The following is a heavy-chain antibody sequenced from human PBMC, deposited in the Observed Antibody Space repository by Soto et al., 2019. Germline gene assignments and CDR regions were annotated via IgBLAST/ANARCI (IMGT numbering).Heavy chain of an antibody. V-gene: IGHV1-18*01. CDR2: ISAYNGNT. Sequence: GASVKVSCKASGYTFTSYGISWVRQAPGQGLEWMGWISAYNGNTNYAQKLQGRVTMTTDTSTSTAYMELSRLRSDDTAVYYCARGADVAAAGPNLFDPWGQGTLVTVSS. CDR1: GYTFTSYG. D-gene: IGHD6-13*01. CDR3: ARGADVAAAGPNLFDP. J-gene: IGHJ5*02.